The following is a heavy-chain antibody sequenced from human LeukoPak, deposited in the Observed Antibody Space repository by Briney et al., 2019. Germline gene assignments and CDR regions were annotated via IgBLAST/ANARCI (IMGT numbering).Heavy chain of an antibody. CDR2: INHSGST. V-gene: IGHV4-34*01. Sequence: SETLSLTCAVYGGSFSGYYWSWIRQPPGKGLEWIGEINHSGSTNYNPSLKSRVTISVDTSKNQFSLKLSSVTAADTAVYYCASEAVVTPGYFDYWGQGTLVTVSS. D-gene: IGHD4-23*01. J-gene: IGHJ4*02. CDR1: GGSFSGYY. CDR3: ASEAVVTPGYFDY.